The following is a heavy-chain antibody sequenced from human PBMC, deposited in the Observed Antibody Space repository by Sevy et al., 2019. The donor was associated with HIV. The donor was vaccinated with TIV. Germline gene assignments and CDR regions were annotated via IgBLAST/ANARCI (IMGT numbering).Heavy chain of an antibody. Sequence: GGSRLSCAASGFTFSDYGMQWVRQAPGKGLEWVAVIWNDGSNKYYADSVKGRFTTSRDNSSNTLYLQMNSLRAEDTAVYYCARDVRGEGIRPGDLDYWGQGTLVTVSS. V-gene: IGHV3-33*01. J-gene: IGHJ4*02. CDR3: ARDVRGEGIRPGDLDY. CDR2: IWNDGSNK. CDR1: GFTFSDYG. D-gene: IGHD3-10*02.